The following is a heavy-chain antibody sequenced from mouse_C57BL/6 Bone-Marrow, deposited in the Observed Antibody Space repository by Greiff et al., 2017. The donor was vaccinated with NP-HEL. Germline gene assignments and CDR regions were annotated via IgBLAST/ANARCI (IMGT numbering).Heavy chain of an antibody. CDR1: GFTFSDYG. V-gene: IGHV5-17*01. CDR3: ARDLLEFAY. Sequence: DVKLVESGGGLVKPGGSLKLSCAASGFTFSDYGMHWVRQAPEKGLEWVAYISSGSSTIYYADTVKGRFTISRDNAKNTLFLQMTSLRSEDTAMYYCARDLLEFAYWGQGTLVTVSA. D-gene: IGHD1-1*01. CDR2: ISSGSSTI. J-gene: IGHJ3*01.